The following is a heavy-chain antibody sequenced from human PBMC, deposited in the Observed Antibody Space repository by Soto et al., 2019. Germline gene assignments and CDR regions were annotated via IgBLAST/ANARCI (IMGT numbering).Heavy chain of an antibody. CDR1: GFTFSSYA. CDR2: ISGSGGST. Sequence: GGSLRLSCAASGFTFSSYAMTWVRQAPGKGLEWVSGISGSGGSTYYADSVKGRFTISRDNSKNTLYLQMNSLRAEDTAVYYCAKSKNWAFDYWGQGTLVTVSS. CDR3: AKSKNWAFDY. J-gene: IGHJ4*02. V-gene: IGHV3-23*01. D-gene: IGHD7-27*01.